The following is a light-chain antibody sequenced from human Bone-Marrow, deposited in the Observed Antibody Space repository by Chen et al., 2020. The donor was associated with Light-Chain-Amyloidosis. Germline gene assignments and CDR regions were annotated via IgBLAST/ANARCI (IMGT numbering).Light chain of an antibody. Sequence: SYVLTQPSSVSVAPGQTATIACGGNNIGSTSVHWYQQTPDQAPLLVVYDDSDRPSGILERLSGSNSGNTATLTISRVEAGDEADYYCQVWDRSSDRPVFGGGTKLTVL. CDR1: NIGSTS. J-gene: IGLJ3*02. CDR3: QVWDRSSDRPV. V-gene: IGLV3-21*02. CDR2: DDS.